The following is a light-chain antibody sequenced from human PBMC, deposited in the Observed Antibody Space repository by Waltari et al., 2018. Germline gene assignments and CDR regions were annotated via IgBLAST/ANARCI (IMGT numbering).Light chain of an antibody. Sequence: QSALAQPRPVSGSPGQSVTISCTGSSSNVGGYNYVSWYQQYPGQAPKLMLYDVNKRPSGVPHRFSGSKSGDTASLTISGLQAEDEADYYCCSYAGSYTYVFGTGTKVTV. CDR2: DVN. CDR1: SSNVGGYNY. V-gene: IGLV2-11*01. CDR3: CSYAGSYTYV. J-gene: IGLJ1*01.